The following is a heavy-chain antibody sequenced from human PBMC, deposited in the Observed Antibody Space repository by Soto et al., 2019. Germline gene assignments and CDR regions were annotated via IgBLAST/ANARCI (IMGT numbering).Heavy chain of an antibody. D-gene: IGHD6-13*01. CDR3: AKDLFRQQLANFDY. J-gene: IGHJ4*02. CDR2: ISYDGSNK. CDR1: GFTFSSYG. Sequence: QVQLVESGGGVVQPGRSLRLSCAASGFTFSSYGMHWVRQAPGKGLEWVAVISYDGSNKYYADSVKGRFTISRDNSKTTLYLQMNSLRAEDTAVYYCAKDLFRQQLANFDYWGQGTLVTVSS. V-gene: IGHV3-30*18.